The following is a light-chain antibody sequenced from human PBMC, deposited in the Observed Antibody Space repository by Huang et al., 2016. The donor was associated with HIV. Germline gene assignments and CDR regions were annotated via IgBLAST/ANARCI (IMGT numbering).Light chain of an antibody. V-gene: IGKV1-27*01. CDR2: GAS. Sequence: DIQMTQSPTSLSASQGGRVTPTCRASQDIGNFLAWFQQKPGGVPKLLIYGASTLHVGVPSRFSGRGSGTEFTLTITDLQPEDVATYYCQRYDSAPRAFGPGTKVDIK. CDR3: QRYDSAPRA. J-gene: IGKJ1*01. CDR1: QDIGNF.